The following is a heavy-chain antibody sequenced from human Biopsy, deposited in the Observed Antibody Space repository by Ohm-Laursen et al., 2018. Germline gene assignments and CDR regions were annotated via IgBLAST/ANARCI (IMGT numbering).Heavy chain of an antibody. D-gene: IGHD3-16*02. J-gene: IGHJ4*02. CDR1: GGSINSGGPF. CDR2: IYDNGDT. CDR3: TRVRTFGGVIGGYYFDS. Sequence: TLSLTCTVSGGSINSGGPFWGWVRQSPGKGLEWIGYIYDNGDTYYNPSLMSLVSISAETSKNQVSLRLNSVTAADTAVYYCTRVRTFGGVIGGYYFDSWGQGILVTVSS. V-gene: IGHV4-31*01.